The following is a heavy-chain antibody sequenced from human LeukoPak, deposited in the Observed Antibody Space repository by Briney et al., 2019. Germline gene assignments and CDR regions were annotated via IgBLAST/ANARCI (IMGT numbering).Heavy chain of an antibody. Sequence: PSETLSLTCTVSGYSISSGYYWGWIRQSPGKGLEWIGSIHHSGSTYCNPSLKSRVTISVDTSKNQFSLKLSSVTAADTAVYYCARVGYNHYYFNYCGQGTLVSVS. J-gene: IGHJ4*02. CDR3: ARVGYNHYYFNY. CDR1: GYSISSGYY. V-gene: IGHV4-38-2*02. D-gene: IGHD5-24*01. CDR2: IHHSGST.